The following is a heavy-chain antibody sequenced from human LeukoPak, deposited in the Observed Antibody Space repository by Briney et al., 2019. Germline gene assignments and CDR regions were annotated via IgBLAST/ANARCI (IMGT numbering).Heavy chain of an antibody. Sequence: PGESLRLSWAASGFTFSSNGMHWVRQAPGKGLEWEAVIWYEGSNKYYAESVKGRFTISRDNSKHTLYLQMNSLRAEDTAVYYCAKPRGYSYGPFDYWGQGTLVTVS. D-gene: IGHD5-18*01. CDR1: GFTFSSNG. V-gene: IGHV3-33*06. J-gene: IGHJ4*02. CDR2: IWYEGSNK. CDR3: AKPRGYSYGPFDY.